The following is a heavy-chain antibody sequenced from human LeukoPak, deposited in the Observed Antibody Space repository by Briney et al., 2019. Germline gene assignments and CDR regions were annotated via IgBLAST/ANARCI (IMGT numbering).Heavy chain of an antibody. Sequence: ASVKFSCKASGYTFTSYGISWVRPAPGQGLGWMGWISAYNGNTNYTQKLQGRVTMTTDTSTSTAYMELRSLRSDDTAVYYCARGRWLQQENDYRGQGTLGTVS. CDR1: GYTFTSYG. V-gene: IGHV1-18*01. D-gene: IGHD4-23*01. CDR3: ARGRWLQQENDY. J-gene: IGHJ4*02. CDR2: ISAYNGNT.